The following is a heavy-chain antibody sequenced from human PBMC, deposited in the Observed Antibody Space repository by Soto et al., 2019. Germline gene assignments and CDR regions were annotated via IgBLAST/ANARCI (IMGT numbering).Heavy chain of an antibody. J-gene: IGHJ4*02. CDR1: GFTVSNAW. CDR3: TRYRYGASEY. Sequence: EVQLVESGGGLVKPGGSLRLSCAASGFTVSNAWMSWVRQAPGKGLEWVGRIKSKTDGGTTEYDAPVRGRFTISREDSKNALYLQMNSRKTEDTAVYYCTRYRYGASEYWGQGTLVTVSS. V-gene: IGHV3-15*01. CDR2: IKSKTDGGTT. D-gene: IGHD5-18*01.